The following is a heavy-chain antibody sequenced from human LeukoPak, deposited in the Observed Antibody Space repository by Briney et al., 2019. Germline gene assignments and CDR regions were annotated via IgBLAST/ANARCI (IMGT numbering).Heavy chain of an antibody. CDR2: IYPNGGAT. V-gene: IGHV1-2*02. CDR1: GYTFTCYY. Sequence: GASVKVSCKASGYTFTCYYMHWVRQAPGQGLEWMGWIYPNGGATKYAQKFQGRVTMTRDTSISTAYMELSGLRSDDTAVYYCGTLLSNGPFDYWGQGSLVTVSS. J-gene: IGHJ4*02. CDR3: GTLLSNGPFDY.